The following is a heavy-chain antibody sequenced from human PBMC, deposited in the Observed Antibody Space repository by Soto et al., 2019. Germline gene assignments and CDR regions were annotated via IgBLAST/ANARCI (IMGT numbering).Heavy chain of an antibody. CDR2: INPSGGST. V-gene: IGHV1-46*03. CDR3: ASAVLGELSHSPYDY. D-gene: IGHD3-16*02. J-gene: IGHJ4*02. Sequence: QVQLVQSGAEVKKPGASVKVSCKASGYTFTSYYMHWVRQAPGQGLEWMGIINPSGGSTSYAQKFQGRVTMTRDTSTSTVYMALSSLRSEDTAVYYCASAVLGELSHSPYDYWGQGTLVTVSS. CDR1: GYTFTSYY.